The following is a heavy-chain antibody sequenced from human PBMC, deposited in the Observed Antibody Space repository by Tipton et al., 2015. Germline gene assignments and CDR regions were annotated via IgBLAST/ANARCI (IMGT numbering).Heavy chain of an antibody. J-gene: IGHJ4*02. D-gene: IGHD1-26*01. CDR3: ARSGSYLKHYFDY. Sequence: SLRLSCAASGFTFSSYEMNWVRQAPWKGLEWVSYISSGGSTIYSADSVKGRFTISRDNAKNSLYLQMISLRAEDTAVYYCARSGSYLKHYFDYWGQGTLVTVSS. CDR1: GFTFSSYE. V-gene: IGHV3-48*03. CDR2: ISSGGSTI.